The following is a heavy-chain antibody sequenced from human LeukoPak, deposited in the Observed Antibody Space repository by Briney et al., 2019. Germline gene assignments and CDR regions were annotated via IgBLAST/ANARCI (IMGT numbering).Heavy chain of an antibody. CDR3: AKYSPYDILTGSKYYFDY. J-gene: IGHJ4*02. CDR2: ISGSGGAT. D-gene: IGHD3-9*01. Sequence: GSLRLSCEASRFTFSKYWMSSVRPAPGKGLEWVSAISGSGGATYYAGSVKGRFTISRDNSKNTLFLQMNFLRAEDTAVYYCAKYSPYDILTGSKYYFDYWGQGALVTVSS. V-gene: IGHV3-23*01. CDR1: RFTFSKYW.